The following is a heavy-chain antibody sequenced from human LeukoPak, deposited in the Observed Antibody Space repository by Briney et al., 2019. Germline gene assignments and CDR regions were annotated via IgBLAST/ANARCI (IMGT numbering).Heavy chain of an antibody. CDR1: GCSISSGGYY. V-gene: IGHV4-31*03. Sequence: SETVSLTCTVSGCSISSGGYYWSWIRQQPGKSLEWIGYIYYSGSTYYNPSLKSRVTISVDTSKNQFSLKLSSVTAADTAVYYCASGITVAGPFDYWGQGTLVTVSS. J-gene: IGHJ4*02. CDR2: IYYSGST. CDR3: ASGITVAGPFDY. D-gene: IGHD6-19*01.